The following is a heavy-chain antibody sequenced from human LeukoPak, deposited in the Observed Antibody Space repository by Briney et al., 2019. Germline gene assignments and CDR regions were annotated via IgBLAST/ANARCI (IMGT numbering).Heavy chain of an antibody. CDR1: GFTFSSYG. CDR3: AKDHYGDYHDAFDI. Sequence: GGSLRLSCAASGFTFSSYGMHWVRQAPGKGLEWVAVIWYDGSNKYYTDSVKGRFTISRDNSKNTLYLQMNSLRAEDTAVYYCAKDHYGDYHDAFDIWGQGTMVTVSS. V-gene: IGHV3-33*06. J-gene: IGHJ3*02. CDR2: IWYDGSNK. D-gene: IGHD4-17*01.